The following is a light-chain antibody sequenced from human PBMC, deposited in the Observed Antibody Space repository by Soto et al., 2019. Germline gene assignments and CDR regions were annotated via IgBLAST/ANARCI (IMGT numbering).Light chain of an antibody. Sequence: EIVMTQSPATLSVSPGERATLSCRASQSVSSNFAWHQQKPGQAPRLLIYGASTRATGIPARFSGSGSGTEFTLTISSLQSEDFAVYYCQQYNNWPWTFGQGTKVDIK. CDR1: QSVSSN. V-gene: IGKV3-15*01. J-gene: IGKJ1*01. CDR2: GAS. CDR3: QQYNNWPWT.